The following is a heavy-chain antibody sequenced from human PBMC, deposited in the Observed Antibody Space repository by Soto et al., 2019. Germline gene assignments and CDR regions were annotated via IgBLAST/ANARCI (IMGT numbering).Heavy chain of an antibody. CDR2: IYWDDDK. J-gene: IGHJ4*02. Sequence: QITLKESSPTLVKPTQTLTLTCTVSGFLLNTYGTGVGWIRQPQGKALEWLALIYWDDDKRYSPSLKSRLTITKDTSKNQVVLTMTNMDPVDTVTYYCARALGSWGAYYFDYWGQGTLVTVSS. CDR1: GFLLNTYGTG. V-gene: IGHV2-5*02. CDR3: ARALGSWGAYYFDY. D-gene: IGHD3-16*01.